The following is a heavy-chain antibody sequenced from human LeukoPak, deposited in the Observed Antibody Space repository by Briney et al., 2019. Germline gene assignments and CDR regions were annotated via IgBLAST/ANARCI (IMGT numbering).Heavy chain of an antibody. CDR1: GGSISSYY. CDR2: IYYSGST. V-gene: IGHV4-59*08. D-gene: IGHD5-24*01. Sequence: PSETLSLTCTVSGGSISSYYWSWIRQPPGKGLEWIGYIYYSGSTNYNPSLKSRVTISVDTSKNQFSLKLSSVTAADTAVYYCARLRDGYSHSDYWGQGTLVTVSS. J-gene: IGHJ4*02. CDR3: ARLRDGYSHSDY.